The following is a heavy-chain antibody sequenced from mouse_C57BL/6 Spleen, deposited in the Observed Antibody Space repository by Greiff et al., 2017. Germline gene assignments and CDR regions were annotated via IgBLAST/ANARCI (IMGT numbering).Heavy chain of an antibody. J-gene: IGHJ4*01. CDR1: GITFSDYG. CDR3: ATNWVMDY. CDR2: ISSCSSTI. Sequence: EVKLMESGGGLVKPGGSLKLSCAASGITFSDYGMHWVRQAPEKGLEWVAYISSCSSTIYYADTVKGRFTISRDNAKTTLFLQMTSLRSEDTAMYYCATNWVMDYWGQGTSVTVSS. D-gene: IGHD4-1*02. V-gene: IGHV5-17*01.